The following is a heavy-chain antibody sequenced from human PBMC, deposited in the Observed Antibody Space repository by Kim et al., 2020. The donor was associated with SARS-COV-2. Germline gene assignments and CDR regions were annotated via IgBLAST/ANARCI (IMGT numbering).Heavy chain of an antibody. CDR3: AIDIGGGNYYYYGLDV. CDR2: IFSGGSST. Sequence: GGSLRLSCAASGINFRTYAMHWVRQAPGKGLEWVSVIFSGGSSTYYADSVKGRFTISRATSKTTLYLQMNSLRAEDTAVYYCAIDIGGGNYYYYGLDVWG. CDR1: GINFRTYA. D-gene: IGHD2-15*01. V-gene: IGHV3-23*03. J-gene: IGHJ6*01.